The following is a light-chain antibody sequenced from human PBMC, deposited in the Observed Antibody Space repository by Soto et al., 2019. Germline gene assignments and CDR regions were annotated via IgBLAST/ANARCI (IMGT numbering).Light chain of an antibody. CDR1: QSVNRNY. V-gene: IGKV3-20*01. J-gene: IGKJ1*01. CDR3: QQYIASPRT. CDR2: GVS. Sequence: EIVMTQSPGTLALSLGDEATLSCTDSQSVNRNYLAWYLQKPAQPPRLLIYGVSNRAPGVPDRFSGGGSGTEFTLTIARLEPDGFGTYYCQQYIASPRTFGQGTRLEVK.